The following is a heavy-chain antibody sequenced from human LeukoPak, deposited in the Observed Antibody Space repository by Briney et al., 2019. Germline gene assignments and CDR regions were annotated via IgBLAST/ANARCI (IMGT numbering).Heavy chain of an antibody. J-gene: IGHJ3*02. CDR3: AKSYSSSWYQGNAFDI. CDR2: ISGSGGST. V-gene: IGHV3-23*01. CDR1: GFTFSSYA. Sequence: GGSLRLSCAASGFTFSSYAMSWVRQAPGKGLEWVSAISGSGGSTYYADSVKGRFTISRDNSKNTLYLQMNSLRAEDTAVYYCAKSYSSSWYQGNAFDIWGQGTMVTVSS. D-gene: IGHD6-13*01.